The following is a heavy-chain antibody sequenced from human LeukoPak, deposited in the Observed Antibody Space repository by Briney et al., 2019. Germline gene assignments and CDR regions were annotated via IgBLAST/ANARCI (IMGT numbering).Heavy chain of an antibody. J-gene: IGHJ6*03. Sequence: PSETLSLTCIVSGYSISSGYYWGWIRQPPGKGLEWIGYIYYSGSTNYNPSLKSRVTISVDTSKNQFSLKLSSVTAADTAVYYCARWGGGILDYYYMDVWGKGTTVTVSS. D-gene: IGHD3-10*01. CDR3: ARWGGGILDYYYMDV. CDR2: IYYSGST. V-gene: IGHV4-61*01. CDR1: GYSISSGYY.